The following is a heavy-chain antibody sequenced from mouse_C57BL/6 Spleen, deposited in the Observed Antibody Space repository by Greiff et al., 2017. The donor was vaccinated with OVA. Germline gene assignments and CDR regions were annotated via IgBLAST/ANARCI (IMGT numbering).Heavy chain of an antibody. J-gene: IGHJ3*01. Sequence: VKLVESGAELVKPGASVKMSCKASGYTFTTYPIEWMKQNHGKSLEWIGNFHPYNDDTKYNEKFKGKATLTVEKSSSTVYLELSRLTSDDSAVYYCARRDYYGSSLWFAYWGQGTLVTVSA. V-gene: IGHV1-47*01. CDR3: ARRDYYGSSLWFAY. CDR1: GYTFTTYP. D-gene: IGHD1-1*01. CDR2: FHPYNDDT.